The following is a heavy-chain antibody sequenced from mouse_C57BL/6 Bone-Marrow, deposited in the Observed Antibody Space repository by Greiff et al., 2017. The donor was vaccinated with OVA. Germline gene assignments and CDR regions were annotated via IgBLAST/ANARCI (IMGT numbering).Heavy chain of an antibody. CDR1: GFTFSDAW. J-gene: IGHJ2*01. D-gene: IGHD1-1*01. CDR3: TRRYYYYGSSYFDY. Sequence: EVQRVESGGGLVQPGGSMKLSCAASGFTFSDAWMDWVRQSPEKGLEWVAEIRNKANNHATYYAESVKGRFTISRDDSKSSVYLQMNSLRAEDTGIYYCTRRYYYYGSSYFDYWGQGTTLTVSS. V-gene: IGHV6-6*01. CDR2: IRNKANNHAT.